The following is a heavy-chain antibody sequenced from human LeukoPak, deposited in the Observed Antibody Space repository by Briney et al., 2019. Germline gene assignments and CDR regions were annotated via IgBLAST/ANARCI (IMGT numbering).Heavy chain of an antibody. J-gene: IGHJ6*02. CDR3: ARGGGYSGYDLPGMLGYYGMDV. V-gene: IGHV7-4-1*02. CDR2: INTNTGNP. Sequence: ASVKVSCKASGYTFTSYAMNWVRQAPGQGLEWMGWINTNTGNPTYAQGFTGRFVFSLDTSVSTAYLQISSLKAEDTAVYYCARGGGYSGYDLPGMLGYYGMDVWGQGTTVTVSS. D-gene: IGHD5-12*01. CDR1: GYTFTSYA.